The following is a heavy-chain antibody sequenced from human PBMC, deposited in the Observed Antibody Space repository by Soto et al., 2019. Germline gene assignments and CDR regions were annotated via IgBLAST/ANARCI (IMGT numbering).Heavy chain of an antibody. Sequence: QVQLVESGGGVVQPGRSLRLSCAASGFAFSAYGMHWVRQAPGKGLEWVAMIYYDGSNKYYADSVKGRFTISRDNSQDPLYPQTGRPRAEDKALYFFSRRGGSVAADYRGQGTLVTVSS. V-gene: IGHV3-33*01. CDR3: SRRGGSVAADY. J-gene: IGHJ4*02. D-gene: IGHD3-10*01. CDR1: GFAFSAYG. CDR2: IYYDGSNK.